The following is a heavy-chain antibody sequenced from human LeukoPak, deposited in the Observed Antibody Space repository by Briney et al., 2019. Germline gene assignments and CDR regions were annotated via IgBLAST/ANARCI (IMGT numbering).Heavy chain of an antibody. D-gene: IGHD3-22*01. CDR1: GYTFTSYY. CDR3: ARSPDSSGQSGYFDY. CDR2: INPSGGST. Sequence: ASVKVSCKASGYTFTSYYMHWVRQAPGQGLEWMGLINPSGGSTSYAQKFQGRVTMTRDTSTSTVYMELSSLRSEDTAVYYCARSPDSSGQSGYFDYWGQGTLVTVSS. V-gene: IGHV1-46*01. J-gene: IGHJ4*02.